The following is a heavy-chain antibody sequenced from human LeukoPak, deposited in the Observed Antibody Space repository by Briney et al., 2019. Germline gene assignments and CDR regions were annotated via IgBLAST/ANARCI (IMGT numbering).Heavy chain of an antibody. V-gene: IGHV3-30*18. Sequence: GGSLRLSCAASGFTFSSYGMHWVRQAPGKGLEWVAVISYDGSNKYYVDSVKGRFTISRDNSKNTLYLQMNSLRAEDTAVYYCAKSSDYYGSGSYDYWGQGTLVTVSS. CDR1: GFTFSSYG. CDR3: AKSSDYYGSGSYDY. J-gene: IGHJ4*02. CDR2: ISYDGSNK. D-gene: IGHD3-10*01.